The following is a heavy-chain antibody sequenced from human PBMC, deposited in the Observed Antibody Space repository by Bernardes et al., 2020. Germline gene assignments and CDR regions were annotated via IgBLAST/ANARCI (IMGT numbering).Heavy chain of an antibody. CDR1: GLTFSGSA. CDR3: TRGSGSYGGFDP. V-gene: IGHV3-73*01. J-gene: IGHJ5*02. D-gene: IGHD2-15*01. CDR2: IGNRANSYAT. Sequence: GGSLRLSCAASGLTFSGSAMHWVRQASGKGLEWVGRIGNRANSYATAYAASVKGRFTISRDDSKNTAYLQMNSLKTEDTAVYYCTRGSGSYGGFDPWGQGTLVTVSS.